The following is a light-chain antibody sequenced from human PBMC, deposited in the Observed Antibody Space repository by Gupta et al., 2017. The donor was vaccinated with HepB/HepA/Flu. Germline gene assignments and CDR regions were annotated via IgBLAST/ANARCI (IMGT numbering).Light chain of an antibody. V-gene: IGKV2-28*01. J-gene: IGKJ2*02. Sequence: DIVMTQSPLSLLVTPGEPASLSCRSSPSFVHRNGYNYLDWYQQKPGQAPKLLIYVGSNRASGVPDRFSGSGSGTDFTLRISRVEAEDVGVYYCMQAIKYPRTFGQGTKLEIK. CDR3: MQAIKYPRT. CDR2: VGS. CDR1: PSFVHRNGYNY.